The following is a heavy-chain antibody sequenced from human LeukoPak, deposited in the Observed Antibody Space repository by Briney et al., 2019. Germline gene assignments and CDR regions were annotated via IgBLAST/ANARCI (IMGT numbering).Heavy chain of an antibody. D-gene: IGHD5-12*01. J-gene: IGHJ4*02. Sequence: PGGSLRLSCAASGFTFSSYAMSWVRQAPGKGLEWVSNISGSGGATYYADSVKGRFTISRDNSKYTLYLQMNSLRAEDTAVYYCVKGGSYSDYYFDHWGQGTLVTVSS. CDR2: ISGSGGAT. V-gene: IGHV3-23*01. CDR3: VKGGSYSDYYFDH. CDR1: GFTFSSYA.